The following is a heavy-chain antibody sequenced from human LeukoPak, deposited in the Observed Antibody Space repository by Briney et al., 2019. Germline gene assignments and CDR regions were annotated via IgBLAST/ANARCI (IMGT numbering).Heavy chain of an antibody. CDR3: ARDGETTVVTGDY. D-gene: IGHD4-23*01. V-gene: IGHV4-39*07. CDR1: GGSISSSSYY. Sequence: SETLSLTCTVSGGSISSSSYYWGWIRQPPGKGLEWIGSIYYSGSTYYNPSLKSRVTISVDTSKNQFSLKLSSVTAADTAVYYCARDGETTVVTGDYWGQGTLATVSS. J-gene: IGHJ4*02. CDR2: IYYSGST.